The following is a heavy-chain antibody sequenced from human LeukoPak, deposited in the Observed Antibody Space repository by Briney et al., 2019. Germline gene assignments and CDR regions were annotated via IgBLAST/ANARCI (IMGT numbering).Heavy chain of an antibody. J-gene: IGHJ4*02. D-gene: IGHD5-12*01. CDR2: ISNSGGIT. CDR1: GFSVTTYG. Sequence: GGSLGLSCAASGFSVTTYGMSWVRQAPGKGLEWVSAISNSGGITHYAESVRGRFTISRDNSKSTLYLQMNSLRAEDTAVYYCARTIGYSGYDLRYFDYWGQGTLVTVSS. CDR3: ARTIGYSGYDLRYFDY. V-gene: IGHV3-23*01.